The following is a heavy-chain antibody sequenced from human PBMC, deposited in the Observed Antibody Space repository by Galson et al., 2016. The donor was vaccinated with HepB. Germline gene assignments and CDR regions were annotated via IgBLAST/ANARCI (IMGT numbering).Heavy chain of an antibody. CDR1: GFTFSNHA. D-gene: IGHD5-18*01. J-gene: IGHJ4*02. V-gene: IGHV3-23*01. Sequence: SLRLSCAASGFTFSNHAMSWVRQAPGKGLEWVSVITSSGVTYYADSVKGRFTISRDNSKNTYLQMNSLRAEDTAVYYCAKDIRSYGLFGRFDYWGQGTLVTVSS. CDR3: AKDIRSYGLFGRFDY. CDR2: ITSSGVT.